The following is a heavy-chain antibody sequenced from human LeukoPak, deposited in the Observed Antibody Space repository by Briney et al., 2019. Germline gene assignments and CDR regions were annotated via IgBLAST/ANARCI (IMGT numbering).Heavy chain of an antibody. D-gene: IGHD6-6*01. CDR3: ARYLGSSEFDY. CDR2: IYYSGST. Sequence: PSETPSLTCTVSGGSISSYYWSWIRQPPGKGLEWIGYIYYSGSTNYNPSLKSRVTISVDTSKNQFSLKLSSVTAADTAVYYCARYLGSSEFDYWGQGTLVTVSS. V-gene: IGHV4-59*01. CDR1: GGSISSYY. J-gene: IGHJ4*02.